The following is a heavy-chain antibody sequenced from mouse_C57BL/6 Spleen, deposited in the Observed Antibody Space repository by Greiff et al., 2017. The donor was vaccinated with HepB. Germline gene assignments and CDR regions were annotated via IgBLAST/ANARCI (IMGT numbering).Heavy chain of an antibody. V-gene: IGHV8-12*01. J-gene: IGHJ4*01. D-gene: IGHD2-1*01. CDR1: GFSLSTSGMG. CDR2: IYWDDDK. Sequence: VKLVESGPGILQSSQTLSLTCSFSGFSLSTSGMGVSWIRQPSGKGLEWLAHIYWDDDKRYNPSLKSRLTISKDTSRNQVFLKITSVDTADTATYYCARSYGNYRYAMDYWGQGTSVTVSS. CDR3: ARSYGNYRYAMDY.